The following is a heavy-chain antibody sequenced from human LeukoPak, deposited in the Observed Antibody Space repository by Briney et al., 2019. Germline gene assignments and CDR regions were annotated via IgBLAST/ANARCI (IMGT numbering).Heavy chain of an antibody. CDR2: IYTSGST. CDR3: ARLTMVRGAPDAFDI. CDR1: GGSISSYY. J-gene: IGHJ3*02. V-gene: IGHV4-4*07. Sequence: SETLSLTCTVSGGSISSYYWSWIRQPAGKGLEWIGRIYTSGSTNYNPSLKSRVTMSVDTSKNQFSLKLSSVPAADTALYYCARLTMVRGAPDAFDIWGQGTMVTVSS. D-gene: IGHD3-10*01.